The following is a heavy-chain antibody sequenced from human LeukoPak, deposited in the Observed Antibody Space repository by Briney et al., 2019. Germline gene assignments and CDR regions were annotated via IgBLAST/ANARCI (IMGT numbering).Heavy chain of an antibody. D-gene: IGHD3-10*01. V-gene: IGHV1-18*01. CDR3: ARERGYYGSGRGWFDP. Sequence: ASVKVSCKASGYTFTSYGISWVRQAPGQGLEWMGWISAYNGNTNYAQNLQGRVTMTTDTSTSTAYMELRSLRSDDTAVYYCARERGYYGSGRGWFDPWGQGTLVTVSS. J-gene: IGHJ5*02. CDR1: GYTFTSYG. CDR2: ISAYNGNT.